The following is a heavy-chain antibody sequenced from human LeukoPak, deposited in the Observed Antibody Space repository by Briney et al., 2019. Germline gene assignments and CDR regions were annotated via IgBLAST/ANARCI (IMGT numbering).Heavy chain of an antibody. Sequence: GGSLRLSCAASGFTFSSYAMHWVRQAPGKGLEWVAAISHDGRDKYSADSVKGRFTISRDNSKNTLYLQMNSLRAEDTAVYFCARDNYGDYFLDYWGQGTLVTVSS. CDR1: GFTFSSYA. CDR3: ARDNYGDYFLDY. V-gene: IGHV3-30*04. D-gene: IGHD4-17*01. J-gene: IGHJ4*02. CDR2: ISHDGRDK.